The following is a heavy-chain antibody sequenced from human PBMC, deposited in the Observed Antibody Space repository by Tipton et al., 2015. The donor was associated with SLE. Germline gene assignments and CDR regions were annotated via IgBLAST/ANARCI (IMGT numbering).Heavy chain of an antibody. J-gene: IGHJ4*02. V-gene: IGHV4-39*07. CDR3: ARYAGTTGFDY. D-gene: IGHD1-7*01. CDR2: IYYSGST. Sequence: TLSLTCTVSGGSISSSSYYWGWIRQPPGKGLEWIGSIYYSGSTYYNPSLKSRVTISVDTSKNQFSLKLSSVTAADTAMYYCARYAGTTGFDYWGQGTLVTVSS. CDR1: GGSISSSSYY.